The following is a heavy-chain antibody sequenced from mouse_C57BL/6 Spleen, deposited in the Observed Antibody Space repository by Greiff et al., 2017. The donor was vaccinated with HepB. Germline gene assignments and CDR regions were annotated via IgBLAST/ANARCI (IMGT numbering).Heavy chain of an antibody. Sequence: VKLQESGAELVKPGASVKISCKASGYAFSSYWMNWVKQRPGKGLEWIGQIYPGDGDTNYNGKFKGKATLTADKSSSTAYMQLSSLTSEDSAVYFCASGGWYDSYWYFDVWGTGTTVTVSS. CDR3: ASGGWYDSYWYFDV. V-gene: IGHV1-80*01. CDR1: GYAFSSYW. CDR2: IYPGDGDT. D-gene: IGHD1-1*02. J-gene: IGHJ1*03.